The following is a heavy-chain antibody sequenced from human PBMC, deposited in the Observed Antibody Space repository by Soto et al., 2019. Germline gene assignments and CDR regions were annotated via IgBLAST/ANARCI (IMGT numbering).Heavy chain of an antibody. CDR1: GFTFSSYS. CDR2: ISSSSSYI. D-gene: IGHD6-13*01. Sequence: EVQLVESGGGLVKPGGSLRLSCAASGFTFSSYSMNWVRQAPGKGLEWVSSISSSSSYIYYADSVKGRFTISRDNAKNSLYLQMNSLIAEDTAVYYCAREGIAARYYYYYYMDVWGKGTTVTVSS. CDR3: AREGIAARYYYYYYMDV. V-gene: IGHV3-21*01. J-gene: IGHJ6*03.